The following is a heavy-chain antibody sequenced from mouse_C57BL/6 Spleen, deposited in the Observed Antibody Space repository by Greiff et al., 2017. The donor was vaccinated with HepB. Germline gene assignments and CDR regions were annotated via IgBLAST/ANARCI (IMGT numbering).Heavy chain of an antibody. V-gene: IGHV1-82*01. Sequence: QVQLQQSGPELVKPGASVKISCTASGYAFSSSWMNWVKQRPGKGLEWIGRIYPGDGDTNYNGKFNGKATLTADKSSSTAYMQLSSLTSEDSAVYFCARSYYDLDYAMDYWGQGTSVTVSS. CDR3: ARSYYDLDYAMDY. J-gene: IGHJ4*01. CDR1: GYAFSSSW. CDR2: IYPGDGDT. D-gene: IGHD2-4*01.